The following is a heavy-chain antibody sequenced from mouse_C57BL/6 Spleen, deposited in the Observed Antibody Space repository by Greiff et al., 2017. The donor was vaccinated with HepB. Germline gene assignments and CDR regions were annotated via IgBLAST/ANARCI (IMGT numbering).Heavy chain of an antibody. D-gene: IGHD2-3*01. Sequence: QVQLKQSGAELVRPGASVKLSCKASGYTFTDYYINWVKQRPGQGLEWIARIYPGSGNTYYNEKFKGKATLTAEKSSSTAYMQLSSLTSEDSAVYFCARSIQGYYAMDYWGQRTSVTVSS. CDR3: ARSIQGYYAMDY. CDR2: IYPGSGNT. CDR1: GYTFTDYY. J-gene: IGHJ4*01. V-gene: IGHV1-76*01.